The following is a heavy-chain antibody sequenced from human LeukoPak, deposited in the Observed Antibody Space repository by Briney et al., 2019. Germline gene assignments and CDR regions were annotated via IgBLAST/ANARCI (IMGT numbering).Heavy chain of an antibody. Sequence: GGSLRLSCAASGFAFNTAWMSWVRQAPGQGLEWVGRIKSKANDGTIGYAAPVKGRFSISRDDSRNTLYLQMNSLKTEDTAVYYCVVDIPGESRLFDYWGQGTLVTVSS. J-gene: IGHJ4*02. CDR3: VVDIPGESRLFDY. CDR1: GFAFNTAW. V-gene: IGHV3-15*01. D-gene: IGHD2-2*01. CDR2: IKSKANDGTI.